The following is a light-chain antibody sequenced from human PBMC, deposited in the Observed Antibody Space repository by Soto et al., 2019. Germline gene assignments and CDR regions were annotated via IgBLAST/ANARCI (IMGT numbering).Light chain of an antibody. CDR1: QSVSNNY. CDR2: GSS. CDR3: QQYGSSPPYT. J-gene: IGKJ2*01. V-gene: IGKV3-20*01. Sequence: EVVLTQSPGTLSLSPGERATLSCRASQSVSNNYFAWYQQKPGQAPRLLFFGSSDRATGIPDRFSGSGSRTDLTLPISRLEPEDFAVYYCQQYGSSPPYTFGQGTKLEIK.